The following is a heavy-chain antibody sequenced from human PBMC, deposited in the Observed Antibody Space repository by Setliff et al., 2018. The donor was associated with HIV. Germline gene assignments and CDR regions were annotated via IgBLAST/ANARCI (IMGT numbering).Heavy chain of an antibody. CDR1: GDSISSYY. V-gene: IGHV4-59*08. Sequence: PSETLSLTCTVSGDSISSYYWSWIRQPPGKGLEWIGYIYYSGSTYYNPSLKSRTTISFDTSQNQFSLKLTSVTAADTAVYYCASQGRSGWLWGGFVSWGQGTLVTVSS. CDR3: ASQGRSGWLWGGFVS. D-gene: IGHD6-19*01. J-gene: IGHJ4*02. CDR2: IYYSGST.